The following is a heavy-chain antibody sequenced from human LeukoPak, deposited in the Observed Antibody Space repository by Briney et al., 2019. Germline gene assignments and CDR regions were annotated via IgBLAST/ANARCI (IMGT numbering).Heavy chain of an antibody. CDR1: GFTFSSYE. CDR3: ATSSVWGGAFNI. CDR2: CDSDGSGT. D-gene: IGHD3-16*01. Sequence: PGGSLRLSCAASGFTFSSYEMNWVRQAPGKGLMWVSRCDSDGSGTTYVDSVKGRFTVSRDNAKSTLYLQMSSLRAEDTAVYYCATSSVWGGAFNIWGQGTMVTVSS. V-gene: IGHV3-74*01. J-gene: IGHJ3*02.